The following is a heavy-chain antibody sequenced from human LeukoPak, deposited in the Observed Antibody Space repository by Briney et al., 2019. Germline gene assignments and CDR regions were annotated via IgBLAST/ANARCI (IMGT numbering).Heavy chain of an antibody. CDR3: ARDPPYYDSSGYNQGPGWFDT. V-gene: IGHV1-18*01. Sequence: ASVKVSCKASGYTFTSYGSSWVRQAPGQGLEWIGWSSAYNGNTNYAQKFEGRVTMTTDTSTSTAYMELRSVRSDDTALYHCARDPPYYDSSGYNQGPGWFDTWGQGHLVTVSS. D-gene: IGHD3-22*01. J-gene: IGHJ5*02. CDR1: GYTFTSYG. CDR2: SSAYNGNT.